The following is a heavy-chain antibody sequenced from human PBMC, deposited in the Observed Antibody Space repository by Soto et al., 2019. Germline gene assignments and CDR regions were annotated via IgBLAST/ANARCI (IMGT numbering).Heavy chain of an antibody. CDR3: ARDRGSDSSGTLDAFDI. CDR1: GGSVSSYY. J-gene: IGHJ3*02. CDR2: IYYSGST. D-gene: IGHD3-22*01. V-gene: IGHV4-59*02. Sequence: ASETLSLPCTVSGGSVSSYYWGWIRQPPVEGLEWIGYIYYSGSTNYNPSLKSRVTISVDTSKNQFSLKLSSVTAADTAVYYCARDRGSDSSGTLDAFDIWGQGTMVTVSS.